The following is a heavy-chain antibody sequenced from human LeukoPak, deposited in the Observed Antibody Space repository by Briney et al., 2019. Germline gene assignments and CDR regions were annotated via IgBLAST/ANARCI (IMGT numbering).Heavy chain of an antibody. CDR1: GSSFRSWA. V-gene: IGHV1-69*10. CDR3: AREGDIVATIFDY. J-gene: IGHJ4*02. Sequence: VKGSCKAAGSSFRSWARRWVRLAPGQGHEWMGRIIPILGMANYAQKFQGRVTITADKSTSTAYMELSSLRSEDTAVYYCAREGDIVATIFDYWGQGTLVTVSS. CDR2: IIPILGMA. D-gene: IGHD5-12*01.